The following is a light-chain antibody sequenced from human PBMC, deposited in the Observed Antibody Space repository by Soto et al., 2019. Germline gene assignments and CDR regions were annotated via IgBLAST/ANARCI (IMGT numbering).Light chain of an antibody. Sequence: EIVLTQSPCTLSLSPGERATLSCRASQSVSSSYLAWYQQKPGQTPRLLIYGASSRATGIPDRFSGSGSGTDFTLTISRLEPEDFAVYYCQQYGSSSWTFGQGTRLEIK. CDR1: QSVSSSY. J-gene: IGKJ5*01. V-gene: IGKV3-20*01. CDR2: GAS. CDR3: QQYGSSSWT.